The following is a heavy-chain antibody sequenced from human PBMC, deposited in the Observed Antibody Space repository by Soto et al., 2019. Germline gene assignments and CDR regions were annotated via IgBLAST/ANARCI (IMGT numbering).Heavy chain of an antibody. V-gene: IGHV3-64D*06. CDR3: VKDRFVNY. D-gene: IGHD3-3*01. CDR1: GLSFNDYA. Sequence: GGSLRLSCSASGLSFNDYAMHWVRQAAGKGLKYVSSISSNGVSTYYTDSVKGRFTISRDNSKNTLYLQMNSLRVEDTAVYYCVKDRFVNYWGQGALVTVSS. J-gene: IGHJ4*02. CDR2: ISSNGVST.